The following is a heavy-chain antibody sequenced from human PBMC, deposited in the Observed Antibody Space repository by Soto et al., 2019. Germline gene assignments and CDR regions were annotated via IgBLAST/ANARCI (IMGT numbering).Heavy chain of an antibody. CDR1: GFVFTDFC. J-gene: IGHJ4*02. D-gene: IGHD6-13*01. V-gene: IGHV3-74*01. CDR2: IDTSGHST. CDR3: AKDSWYFDL. Sequence: PXGSLRLSCEASGFVFTDFCMHWVRHVPGKGLVWVARIDTSGHSTNYAESVKGRFTISRDNAKNTVSLQMNSLRVEDTGVYYCAKDSWYFDLWSQGSQVTVSS.